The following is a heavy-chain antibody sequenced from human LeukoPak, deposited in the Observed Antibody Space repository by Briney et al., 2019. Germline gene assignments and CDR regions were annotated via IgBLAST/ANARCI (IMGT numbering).Heavy chain of an antibody. CDR3: ARVGGYYYGSGSHDYYFEY. V-gene: IGHV1-18*01. CDR2: ISADNDNT. CDR1: GYTFTDYA. J-gene: IGHJ4*02. Sequence: APVKVSCKASGYTFTDYAITWVRQAPGQGLEWVGWISADNDNTYYAQKFQGRVTVSTDTSTSTAYMELRTLRSDDTAVYYCARVGGYYYGSGSHDYYFEYWGQGTLVTVSS. D-gene: IGHD3-10*01.